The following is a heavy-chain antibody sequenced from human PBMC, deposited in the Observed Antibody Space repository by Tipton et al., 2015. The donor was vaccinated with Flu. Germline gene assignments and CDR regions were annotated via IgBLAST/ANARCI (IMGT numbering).Heavy chain of an antibody. CDR3: ARRDYSNYVSEPRSWFDP. D-gene: IGHD4-11*01. CDR2: IHRSGST. Sequence: TLSLTCSVSGDSVGSDYYWGWIRQPPGKGLEWLGNIHRSGSTYYSSSLQSRVTISIDRSNNQVSLRLVSVTATDTAIYYCARRDYSNYVSEPRSWFDPWGQGIRVSASS. J-gene: IGHJ5*02. CDR1: GDSVGSDYY. V-gene: IGHV4-38-2*01.